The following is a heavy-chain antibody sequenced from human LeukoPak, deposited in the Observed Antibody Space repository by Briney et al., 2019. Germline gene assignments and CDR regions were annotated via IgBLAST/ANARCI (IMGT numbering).Heavy chain of an antibody. J-gene: IGHJ3*02. CDR1: GGSISSGGYY. CDR3: AKNWNADGAEREYAFDI. Sequence: ASETLSLTCTVSGGSISSGGYYWSWIRQHPGKGLEWIGRIYTSGSTNYNPSLKSRVTMSVDTSKNQFSLKLSSVTAADTAVYYRAKNWNADGAEREYAFDIWGQGTMVTVSS. CDR2: IYTSGST. V-gene: IGHV4-61*02. D-gene: IGHD1-1*01.